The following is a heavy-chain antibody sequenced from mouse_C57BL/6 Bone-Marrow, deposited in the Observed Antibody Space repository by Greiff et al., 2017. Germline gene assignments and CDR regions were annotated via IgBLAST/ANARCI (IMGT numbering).Heavy chain of an antibody. Sequence: VQLQQSGAELVKPGASVKISCKASGYAFSSYWMNWVKQRPGKGLEWIGQIYPGDGDTNYNGKFKGKAKLTADKSSSTAYMQLSSLTSEDSAVYCCARDWDREYYFDYWGQGTTRTVAS. D-gene: IGHD4-1*01. CDR3: ARDWDREYYFDY. J-gene: IGHJ2*01. CDR1: GYAFSSYW. CDR2: IYPGDGDT. V-gene: IGHV1-80*01.